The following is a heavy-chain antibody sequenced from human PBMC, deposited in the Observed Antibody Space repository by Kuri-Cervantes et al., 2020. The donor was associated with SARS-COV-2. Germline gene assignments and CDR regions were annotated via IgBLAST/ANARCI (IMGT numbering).Heavy chain of an antibody. D-gene: IGHD2-15*01. CDR3: TRRVGYYFDY. CDR1: GYSFTSYW. CDR2: IDPSYSYT. Sequence: GGSLRLSCKGSGYSFTSYWISWVRQMPGKGLEWMGRIDPSYSYTNYSPSFQGHVTISADKSISTAYLQWSSLKASDTAMYYCTRRVGYYFDYWGQGTLVTVSS. J-gene: IGHJ4*02. V-gene: IGHV5-10-1*01.